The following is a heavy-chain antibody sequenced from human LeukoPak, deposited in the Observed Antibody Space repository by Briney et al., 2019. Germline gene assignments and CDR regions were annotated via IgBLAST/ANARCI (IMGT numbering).Heavy chain of an antibody. CDR2: INHSGST. D-gene: IGHD1-1*01. V-gene: IGHV4-34*01. J-gene: IGHJ3*02. CDR1: GGSFSGYY. Sequence: SETLSLTCAVYGGSFSGYYWSWIRQPPGKGLEWIGEINHSGSTNYNPSLKSRVTISVDTSKNQFSLKLSSVTAADTAVYYCARDNWNDPGAFDIWGQGTMVTVSS. CDR3: ARDNWNDPGAFDI.